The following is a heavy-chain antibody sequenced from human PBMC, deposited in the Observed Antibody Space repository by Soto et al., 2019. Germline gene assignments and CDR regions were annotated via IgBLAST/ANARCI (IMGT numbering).Heavy chain of an antibody. CDR3: AAAKSSSWYLTRNYYYYYGMDV. CDR2: IVVGSGNT. CDR1: GFTFTSSA. J-gene: IGHJ6*02. D-gene: IGHD6-13*01. Sequence: ASVKVSCKASGFTFTSSAVHWVRQARGQRLEWIGWIVVGSGNTNYAQKFQERVTITRDMSTSTAYMELSSLRSEDTAVYYCAAAKSSSWYLTRNYYYYYGMDVWGQGTTVTVSS. V-gene: IGHV1-58*01.